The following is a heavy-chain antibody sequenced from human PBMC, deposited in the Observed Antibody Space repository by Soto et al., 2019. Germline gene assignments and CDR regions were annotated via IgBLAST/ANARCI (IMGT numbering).Heavy chain of an antibody. CDR2: INPSGGST. D-gene: IGHD3-3*01. CDR1: GYTFTSYP. Sequence: QVQLVQSGAEVKKPGASVKVSCKASGYTFTSYPMHWVRQAPGQGLEWKGIINPSGGSTSYAQKFQGRVTRTRDTSTSTVYMELSSLRSEDTAVYYCARVLAVLDEGFDYWGQGTLVTVSS. J-gene: IGHJ4*02. V-gene: IGHV1-46*01. CDR3: ARVLAVLDEGFDY.